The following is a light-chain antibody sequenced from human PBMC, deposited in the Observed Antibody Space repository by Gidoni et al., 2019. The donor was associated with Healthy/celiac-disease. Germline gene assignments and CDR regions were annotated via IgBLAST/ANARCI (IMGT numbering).Light chain of an antibody. CDR1: QSLLHSNGYNY. Sequence: LPVTPGEPASISCRSSQSLLHSNGYNYLDWYLQKPGQSPQLLIYLGSNRASGVPDRFSGSGSGTDFTLKISRVEAEDVGVYYCMQALQTPTFGQGTRLEIK. V-gene: IGKV2-28*01. J-gene: IGKJ5*01. CDR3: MQALQTPT. CDR2: LGS.